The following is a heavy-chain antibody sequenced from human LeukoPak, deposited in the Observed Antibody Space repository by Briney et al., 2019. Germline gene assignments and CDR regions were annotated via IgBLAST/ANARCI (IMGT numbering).Heavy chain of an antibody. CDR1: GFTFSSYG. Sequence: GGSLRLSCAASGFTFSSYGMHWVRQAPGKGLEWVAFIRYDGSNKYYADSVKGRFTISRDNSKTTLYLQMNSLRAEDTAVYYCAKAIHSSSSGVVDYWGQGTLVTVS. D-gene: IGHD6-6*01. CDR3: AKAIHSSSSGVVDY. V-gene: IGHV3-30*02. J-gene: IGHJ4*02. CDR2: IRYDGSNK.